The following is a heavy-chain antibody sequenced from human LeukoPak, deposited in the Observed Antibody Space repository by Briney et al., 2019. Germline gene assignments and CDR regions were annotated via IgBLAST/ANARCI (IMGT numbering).Heavy chain of an antibody. J-gene: IGHJ6*02. D-gene: IGHD5-24*01. CDR3: ARVALGRRWLPSSYYYGMDV. V-gene: IGHV1-69*01. CDR1: GGTFSSYG. Sequence: SVKVSCKASGGTFSSYGIYWVRQAPGQGLEWMGGIIPIFGTADYAPKFQGRVTITADESTSTAYVELSNLRSEDTAVYYCARVALGRRWLPSSYYYGMDVWGQGTTVTVSS. CDR2: IIPIFGTA.